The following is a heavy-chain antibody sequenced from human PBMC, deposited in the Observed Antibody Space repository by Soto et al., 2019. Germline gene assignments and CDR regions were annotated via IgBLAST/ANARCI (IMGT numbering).Heavy chain of an antibody. D-gene: IGHD2-15*01. CDR1: GYTFTSYY. J-gene: IGHJ5*02. CDR3: AREGRYCSGGSCYDPNWFDP. CDR2: INPSGGST. Sequence: RASVKVSCKASGYTFTSYYMHWVRQAPGQGLEWMGIINPSGGSTSYAQKFQGRVTMTRDTSTSTVYMELSSLRSEDTAVYYCAREGRYCSGGSCYDPNWFDPWGQGTLVTVSS. V-gene: IGHV1-46*01.